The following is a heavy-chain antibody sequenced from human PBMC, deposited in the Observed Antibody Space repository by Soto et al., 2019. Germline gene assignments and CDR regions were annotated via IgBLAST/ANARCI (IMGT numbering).Heavy chain of an antibody. CDR1: GYTFTSYG. D-gene: IGHD3-3*01. J-gene: IGHJ6*02. V-gene: IGHV1-18*01. Sequence: ASVKVSCKASGYTFTSYGISWVRQAPGQGLEWMGWISAYNGNTNYAQKLQGRVTMTTDTSTSTAYMELRSLRSDDTAVYYCARGSIFGVVIIGSFGMDVWGQGTTVTGSS. CDR3: ARGSIFGVVIIGSFGMDV. CDR2: ISAYNGNT.